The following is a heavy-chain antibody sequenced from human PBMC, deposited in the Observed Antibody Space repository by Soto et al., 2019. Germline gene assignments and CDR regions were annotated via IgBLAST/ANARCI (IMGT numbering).Heavy chain of an antibody. CDR1: GYTFTSYG. J-gene: IGHJ4*02. CDR3: ARYGSGSYYAY. V-gene: IGHV1-2*04. D-gene: IGHD3-10*01. Sequence: ASVKVSCKASGYTFTSYGISWVRQAPGQGLEWMGWINPNSGGTNYAQKFQGWVTMTRDTSISTAYMELSRLRSDDTAVYYCARYGSGSYYAYWGQGTLVTVSS. CDR2: INPNSGGT.